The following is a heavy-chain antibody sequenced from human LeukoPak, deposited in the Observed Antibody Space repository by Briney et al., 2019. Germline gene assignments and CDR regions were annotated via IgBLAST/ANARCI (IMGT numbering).Heavy chain of an antibody. J-gene: IGHJ4*02. V-gene: IGHV4-59*01. Sequence: SETLSLTCTVSGGSISSYYWSWIGQPPGKGLEWIGYIYYSGSTNYNPSLKSRVTISVDTSKNQFSLKLSSVTAADTAVYYCARSRTQQLVKGPEVEFDYWGQGTLATVSS. CDR1: GGSISSYY. CDR3: ARSRTQQLVKGPEVEFDY. D-gene: IGHD6-13*01. CDR2: IYYSGST.